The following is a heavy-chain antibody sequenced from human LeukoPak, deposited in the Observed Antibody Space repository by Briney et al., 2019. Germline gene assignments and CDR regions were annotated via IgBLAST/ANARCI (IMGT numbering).Heavy chain of an antibody. D-gene: IGHD3-3*01. CDR2: ISGSGGST. Sequence: GGSLRLSCAASGFTFSSYAMSWVRQAPGNGLEWVSAISGSGGSTYYADSVKGRFTISRDNSKNTLYLQMNSLRAEDTAVYYCAKDPDDFWGGYCHYWGQGTLVTVSS. J-gene: IGHJ4*02. CDR3: AKDPDDFWGGYCHY. V-gene: IGHV3-23*01. CDR1: GFTFSSYA.